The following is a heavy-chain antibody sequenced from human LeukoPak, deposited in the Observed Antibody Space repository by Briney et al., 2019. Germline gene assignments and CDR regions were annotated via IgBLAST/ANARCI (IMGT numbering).Heavy chain of an antibody. D-gene: IGHD6-19*01. V-gene: IGHV1-69*13. CDR2: IIPIFGTA. CDR1: GGTFSSYA. J-gene: IGHJ4*02. Sequence: GASVKVSCKASGGTFSSYAISWVRQAPGQGLEWMGGIIPIFGTANYAQKFQGRVTITADESTSTAYMELSSLRSEDTAVYYCARGSRVAVAGTLGYRGQGTLVTVSS. CDR3: ARGSRVAVAGTLGY.